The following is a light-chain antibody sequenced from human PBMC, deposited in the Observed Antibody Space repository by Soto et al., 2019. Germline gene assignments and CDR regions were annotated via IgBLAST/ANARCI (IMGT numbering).Light chain of an antibody. V-gene: IGKV1-9*01. J-gene: IGKJ3*01. Sequence: DIQLTQSPSFLSASVGDRVTITCRASQGIANHFAWYQQKPAKAPSLLIYHASTLQSGVPSRFSGSQSGTXXXXXISXXQPXXXXXXXXXXXXXYXXTFGPGTKVDVK. CDR1: QGIANH. CDR2: HAS. CDR3: XXXXXYXXT.